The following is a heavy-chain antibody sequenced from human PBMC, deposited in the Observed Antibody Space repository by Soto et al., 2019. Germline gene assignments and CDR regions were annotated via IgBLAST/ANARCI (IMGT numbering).Heavy chain of an antibody. D-gene: IGHD2-15*01. CDR2: IYYSGST. Sequence: PSETLSLTCTVSGGSVSSGSYYWSWIRQPPGKGLEWIGYIYYSGSTKYNPSLKSRVTVSLDTAKNQFSLKLSSVTAADTAMYYCARDYWASSAAFDSWGQGTMVIVSS. V-gene: IGHV4-61*01. CDR3: ARDYWASSAAFDS. CDR1: GGSVSSGSYY. J-gene: IGHJ3*02.